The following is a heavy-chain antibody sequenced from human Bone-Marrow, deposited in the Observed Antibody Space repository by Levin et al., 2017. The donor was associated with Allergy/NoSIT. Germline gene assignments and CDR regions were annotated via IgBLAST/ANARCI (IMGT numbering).Heavy chain of an antibody. CDR1: GFTFSNFG. CDR2: ISYDGSNK. CDR3: AKTRVGCSGGTCYYFDS. D-gene: IGHD2-15*01. Sequence: GGSLRLSCVVSGFTFSNFGMHWVRQAPGKGLEWVAVISYDGSNKYYGESVKGRLTISRDNSKNTLYLQMDSLRLEDTAVYYCAKTRVGCSGGTCYYFDSWGQGTLVTVSS. V-gene: IGHV3-30*18. J-gene: IGHJ4*02.